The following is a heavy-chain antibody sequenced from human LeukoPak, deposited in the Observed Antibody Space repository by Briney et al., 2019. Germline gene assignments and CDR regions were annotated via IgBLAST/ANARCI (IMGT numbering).Heavy chain of an antibody. CDR1: GITLSDHY. V-gene: IGHV3-11*01. CDR3: ARIRRSNWFDP. Sequence: PGGSLRLSCAASGITLSDHYMSWIRQAPGKGPEWVSYITTGGRTMYYADSVRGRFTISGDNAKNSLYLQMNSLRADDTAVYFCARIRRSNWFDPWGQGTLVTVSS. CDR2: ITTGGRTM. J-gene: IGHJ5*02.